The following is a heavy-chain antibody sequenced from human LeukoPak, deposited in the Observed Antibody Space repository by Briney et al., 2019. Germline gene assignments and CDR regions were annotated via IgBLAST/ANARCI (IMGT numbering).Heavy chain of an antibody. CDR3: ARHGSGHDY. CDR2: INHSGSN. CDR1: GGSFSGYY. J-gene: IGHJ4*02. D-gene: IGHD3-10*01. V-gene: IGHV4-34*01. Sequence: SETLSLTCAVYGGSFSGYYWSWIRQPPGKGLEWIGEINHSGSNNYNPSLKSRVTISVDTSKNQFSLKLSSVTAADTAVYYCARHGSGHDYWGQGTLVTVSS.